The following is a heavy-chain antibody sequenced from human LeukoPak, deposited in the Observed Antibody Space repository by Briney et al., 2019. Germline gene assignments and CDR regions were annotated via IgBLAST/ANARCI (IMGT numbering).Heavy chain of an antibody. CDR1: GFTFSSYS. CDR2: ISSSSSTI. Sequence: PGGSLRLSCAASGFTFSSYSMNWVRQAPGKGLEWVSYISSSSSTIYYADSVKGRFTISRDNAKNSLYLQMNSLRAEDTAVYYCARPSGSYYNYWGQGTPVTVSS. D-gene: IGHD3-10*01. CDR3: ARPSGSYYNY. V-gene: IGHV3-48*01. J-gene: IGHJ4*02.